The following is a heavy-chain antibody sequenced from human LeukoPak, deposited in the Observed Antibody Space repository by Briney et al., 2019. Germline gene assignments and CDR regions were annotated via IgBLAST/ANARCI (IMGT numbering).Heavy chain of an antibody. Sequence: SETLSLTCTVSGYAIISGGFSWNWIRQLPGKGLEWIGCIYDRGPAHYNPSLKSRFTISVDRPKNQFFLNVTSLTAADTAVYYCARSRQASGLFSSWGQGTLVVVSS. CDR1: GYAIISGGFS. D-gene: IGHD3-10*01. CDR3: ARSRQASGLFSS. CDR2: IYDRGPA. V-gene: IGHV4-30-2*01. J-gene: IGHJ5*02.